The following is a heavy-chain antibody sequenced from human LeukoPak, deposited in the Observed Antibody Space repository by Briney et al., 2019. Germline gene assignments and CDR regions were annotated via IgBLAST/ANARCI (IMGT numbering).Heavy chain of an antibody. CDR1: GYSISNSYY. CDR3: ARSDNSDALDAFDI. Sequence: SETLSLTCTVSGYSISNSYYWGWIRQPPGKGLEWIGSIYHSGNTYYNPSLNSRVTISLDTSQNQFYLKLRSVTATDTAVYYCARSDNSDALDAFDIWGQGTMVTVSS. D-gene: IGHD6-19*01. V-gene: IGHV4-38-2*02. J-gene: IGHJ3*02. CDR2: IYHSGNT.